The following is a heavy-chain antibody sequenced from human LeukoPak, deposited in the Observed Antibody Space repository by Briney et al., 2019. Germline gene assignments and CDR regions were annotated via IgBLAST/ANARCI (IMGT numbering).Heavy chain of an antibody. D-gene: IGHD3-22*01. CDR3: ARDGDYYDSSGFNDAFDI. Sequence: ASVKVSCKTSGYTFSAYYIHWVRQAPGQGLEWMGRINPSSGGTTYAQKFQGRVTMTRDTSASTAYMEVNSLKSDDTAVYYCARDGDYYDSSGFNDAFDIWGQGTMVTVSS. J-gene: IGHJ3*02. V-gene: IGHV1-2*06. CDR1: GYTFSAYY. CDR2: INPSSGGT.